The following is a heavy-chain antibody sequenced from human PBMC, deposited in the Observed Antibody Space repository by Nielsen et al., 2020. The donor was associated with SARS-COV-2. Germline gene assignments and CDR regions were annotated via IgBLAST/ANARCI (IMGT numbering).Heavy chain of an antibody. CDR2: INHSGST. CDR3: ARGGEQLGYYYYYYMDV. Sequence: GSLRLSCAVYGGSFSGYYWSWIRQPPGKGLEWIGEINHSGSTNYNPSLKSRVTISVDTSKNQFSLKLSSVTAADTAVYYCARGGEQLGYYYYYYMDVWGKGTTVTVSS. V-gene: IGHV4-34*01. D-gene: IGHD6-6*01. J-gene: IGHJ6*03. CDR1: GGSFSGYY.